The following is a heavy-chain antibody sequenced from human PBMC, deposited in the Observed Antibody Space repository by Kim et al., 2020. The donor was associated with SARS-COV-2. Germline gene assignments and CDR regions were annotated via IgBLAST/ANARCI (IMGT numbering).Heavy chain of an antibody. Sequence: GGSLRLSCAASGFTFSSYGMHWVRQAPGKGLEWVAVIWYDGSNKYYADSVKGRFTISRDNSKNTLYLQMNSLRAEDTAVYYCARDLWNHRQSLFPDYWGQGTLVPASS. J-gene: IGHJ4*02. CDR2: IWYDGSNK. CDR3: ARDLWNHRQSLFPDY. D-gene: IGHD1-1*01. V-gene: IGHV3-33*01. CDR1: GFTFSSYG.